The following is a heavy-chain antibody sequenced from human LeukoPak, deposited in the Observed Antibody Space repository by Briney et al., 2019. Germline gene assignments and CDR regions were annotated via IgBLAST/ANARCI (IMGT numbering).Heavy chain of an antibody. J-gene: IGHJ4*02. Sequence: PGGSLRLSCAASGFTFSSYSTNWVRQAPGKGLEWVSSISSSSSYIYYADSVKGRFTISRDNAKNSLYLQMNSLRAEDTAVYYCARDLSGSYPRSDYWGQGTLVTVSS. CDR3: ARDLSGSYPRSDY. D-gene: IGHD1-26*01. V-gene: IGHV3-21*01. CDR1: GFTFSSYS. CDR2: ISSSSSYI.